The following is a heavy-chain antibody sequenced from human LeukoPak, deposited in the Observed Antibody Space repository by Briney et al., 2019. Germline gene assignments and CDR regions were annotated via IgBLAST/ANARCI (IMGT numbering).Heavy chain of an antibody. D-gene: IGHD3-16*01. Sequence: PSETLSLTCTVSGGSISSYYWNWIRQPPGKGLEWVGYIHSGSTNYNPSLKSRVTISVDKSKNQFSLKLSSVTAADTAVYYCARGSGGGNWGQGTLVTVSS. J-gene: IGHJ4*02. CDR3: ARGSGGGN. V-gene: IGHV4-59*12. CDR2: IHSGST. CDR1: GGSISSYY.